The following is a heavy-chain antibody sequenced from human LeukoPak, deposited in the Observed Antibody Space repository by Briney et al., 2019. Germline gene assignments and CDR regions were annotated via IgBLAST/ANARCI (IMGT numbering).Heavy chain of an antibody. D-gene: IGHD5-18*01. CDR3: ARDLGYSYGYWFDP. CDR1: GGSISSGSYY. J-gene: IGHJ5*02. V-gene: IGHV4-61*02. CDR2: IYTSGST. Sequence: SQTLSLTCTVSGGSISSGSYYWSWIRQPAGKGLEWIGRIYTSGSTNYNPSLTSRVTISVDTSKNQFSLKLSSVTAPDTAVYYCARDLGYSYGYWFDPWGQGTLVTVSS.